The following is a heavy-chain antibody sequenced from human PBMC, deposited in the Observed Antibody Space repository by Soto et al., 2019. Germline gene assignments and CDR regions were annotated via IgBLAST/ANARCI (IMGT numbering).Heavy chain of an antibody. D-gene: IGHD5-18*01. CDR3: AKGVSQYTPLALFDY. J-gene: IGHJ4*02. CDR1: GFTFSGYA. Sequence: GSLRLSCAASGFTFSGYAMSWVRQAPGKGLEWVSTISGSDGRTYSTDSVKGRFTISRDNSRNTAYLQMNSLRVEDTAVYYCAKGVSQYTPLALFDYWGRGTLVTVSS. V-gene: IGHV3-23*01. CDR2: ISGSDGRT.